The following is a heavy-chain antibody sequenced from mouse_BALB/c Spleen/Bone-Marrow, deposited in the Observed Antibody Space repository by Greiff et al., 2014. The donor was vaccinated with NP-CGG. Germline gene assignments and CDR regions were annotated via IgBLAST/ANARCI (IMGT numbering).Heavy chain of an antibody. J-gene: IGHJ2*01. CDR1: GFSFNTYG. D-gene: IGHD3-1*01. CDR2: IWKNGNT. Sequence: QVQLKEAGPGLVQPPQSLSITCTVSGFSFNTYGVHWGRQSPGKGLEGLGVIWKNGNTDYNAPFMSRLSITKDNSKSQVFFKMNSLQADDTAIYYCAKNRGDGYFDYWGQGTTLTVSS. CDR3: AKNRGDGYFDY. V-gene: IGHV2-5*01.